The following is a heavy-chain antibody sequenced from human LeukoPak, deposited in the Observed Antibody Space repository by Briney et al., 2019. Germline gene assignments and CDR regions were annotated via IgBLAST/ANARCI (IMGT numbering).Heavy chain of an antibody. CDR1: GGSISSYY. V-gene: IGHV4-59*12. CDR3: AREDSSSWYWFGRWFDP. Sequence: SETLSLTCTVSGGSISSYYWSWIRQPPGKGLEWIGYIYYSGSTNYNPSLKSRVTISVDTSKNQFSLKLSSVTAADTAVYYCAREDSSSWYWFGRWFDPWGQGTLVTVSS. CDR2: IYYSGST. D-gene: IGHD6-13*01. J-gene: IGHJ5*02.